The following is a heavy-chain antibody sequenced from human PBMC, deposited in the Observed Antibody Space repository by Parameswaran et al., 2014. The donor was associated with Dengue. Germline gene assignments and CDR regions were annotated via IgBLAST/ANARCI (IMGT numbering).Heavy chain of an antibody. D-gene: IGHD6-13*01. CDR3: ARRRAAAGASDY. J-gene: IGHJ4*02. Sequence: VRQMSGKGLEWMGVIYPGDSDTRYSPSFQGQVTISADKSISTAYLQWSSLKASDTAMYYCARRRAAAGASDYWGQGNPGHRLL. V-gene: IGHV5-51*01. CDR2: IYPGDSDT.